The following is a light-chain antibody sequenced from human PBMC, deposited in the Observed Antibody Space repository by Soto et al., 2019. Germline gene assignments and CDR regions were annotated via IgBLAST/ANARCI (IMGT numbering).Light chain of an antibody. V-gene: IGKV3-20*01. J-gene: IGKJ1*01. CDR1: QSVTNNY. Sequence: EMVLTQSPGTLSLSPGERATLSCRASQSVTNNYLDWFQQKPGQAPRLLIYDASIRADGIPDRFSGSGSDTDFTLTISRLEHEDSDVYYCQQCSFSPRTLGQGTKVDIK. CDR2: DAS. CDR3: QQCSFSPRT.